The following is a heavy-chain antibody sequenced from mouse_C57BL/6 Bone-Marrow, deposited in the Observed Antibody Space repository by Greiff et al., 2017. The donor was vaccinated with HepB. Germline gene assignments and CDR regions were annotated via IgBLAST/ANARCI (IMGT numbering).Heavy chain of an antibody. D-gene: IGHD1-1*01. J-gene: IGHJ2*01. Sequence: EVQLQQSGPELVKPGASVKMSCKASGYTFTDYNMHWVKQSHGKSLEWIGYINPNNGGTSYNQKFKGKATLTVNKSSSTAYMELRSLTSEDSAVYYCAKGGVYYGSSFFDYWGQGTTLTVSS. V-gene: IGHV1-22*01. CDR3: AKGGVYYGSSFFDY. CDR1: GYTFTDYN. CDR2: INPNNGGT.